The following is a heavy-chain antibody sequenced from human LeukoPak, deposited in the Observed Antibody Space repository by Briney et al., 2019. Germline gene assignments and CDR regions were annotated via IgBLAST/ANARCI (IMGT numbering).Heavy chain of an antibody. CDR1: GYTFTGYY. Sequence: ASVKVSCKASGYTFTGYYMNWVRQAPGQGLEWMGWINPNSGGTNYAQKFQGRVTMTRDTSISTAYMELSRLRSDDTAVYYCVRKLRYFDWLSKGVDAFDIWGQGPMVTVS. D-gene: IGHD3-9*01. V-gene: IGHV1-2*02. J-gene: IGHJ3*02. CDR2: INPNSGGT. CDR3: VRKLRYFDWLSKGVDAFDI.